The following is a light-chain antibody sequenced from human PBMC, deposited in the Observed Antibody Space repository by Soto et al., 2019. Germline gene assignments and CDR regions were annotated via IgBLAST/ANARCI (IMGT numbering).Light chain of an antibody. J-gene: IGKJ5*01. Sequence: DIVMTQSPDSLAVSLGERATINCKSSQSIFYSSDNKNSLAWYQQKPGQPPKLLIYWASARESGVPDRFSGSGSGTDFTLTISSLQAEDVAVYYCQQYYTTPLTFGQGTRLEIK. CDR2: WAS. CDR3: QQYYTTPLT. V-gene: IGKV4-1*01. CDR1: QSIFYSSDNKNS.